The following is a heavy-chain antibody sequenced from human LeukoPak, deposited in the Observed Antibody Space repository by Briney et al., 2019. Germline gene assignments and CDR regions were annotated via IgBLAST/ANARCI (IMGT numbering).Heavy chain of an antibody. D-gene: IGHD2-15*01. V-gene: IGHV1-2*02. CDR1: GYTFTGYY. CDR2: INPNSGGT. CDR3: ARGVLVESYYYYYYMDV. Sequence: LGASVKVSCKGSGYTFTGYYMHGVRQAPGQGLEWMGWINPNSGGTNYAQKFQGRVTMTRDTSISTAYMELSRLRSDDTAVYYCARGVLVESYYYYYYMDVWGKGTTVTVSS. J-gene: IGHJ6*03.